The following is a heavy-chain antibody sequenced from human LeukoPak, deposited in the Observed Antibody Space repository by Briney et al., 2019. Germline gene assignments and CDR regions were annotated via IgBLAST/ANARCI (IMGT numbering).Heavy chain of an antibody. V-gene: IGHV5-51*01. D-gene: IGHD4-17*01. CDR3: ARLYGDADY. CDR2: IYPSDSDT. J-gene: IGHJ4*02. CDR1: GYRFTTYW. Sequence: GESLKISCKGSGYRFTTYWSGWVRQMPGKGLEWMGIIYPSDSDTRYSPSFQGQVTISADKSISNAYLQWNSLKAADTAMYYCARLYGDADYWGQGTLVTVSS.